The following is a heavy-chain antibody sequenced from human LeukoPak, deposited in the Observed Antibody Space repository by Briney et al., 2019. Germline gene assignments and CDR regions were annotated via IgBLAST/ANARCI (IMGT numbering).Heavy chain of an antibody. Sequence: ASVKVSCKVSGYTLTELSMHWVRQAPGKGLEWMGGFDPEDGETIYAQKFQGRVTMTTDTSTSTAYMELRSLRSDDTAVYYCAREGGLYSGSYATRDYWGQGTLVTVSS. CDR1: GYTLTELS. D-gene: IGHD1-26*01. CDR2: FDPEDGET. CDR3: AREGGLYSGSYATRDY. J-gene: IGHJ4*02. V-gene: IGHV1-24*01.